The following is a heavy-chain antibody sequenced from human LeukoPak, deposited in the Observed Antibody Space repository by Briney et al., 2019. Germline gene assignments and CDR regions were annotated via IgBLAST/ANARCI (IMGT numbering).Heavy chain of an antibody. V-gene: IGHV3-9*01. CDR2: ISWNSGSI. CDR3: AKATAISTYYYDSSGYSAFDY. CDR1: GFTFDDYA. J-gene: IGHJ4*02. Sequence: GGSLRLSCAASGFTFDDYAMHWVRQAPGKGLEWVSGISWNSGSIGYADSVKGRFTISRDNAKNSLYLQMNSLRAEDTALYYCAKATAISTYYYDSSGYSAFDYWGQGTLVTVSS. D-gene: IGHD3-22*01.